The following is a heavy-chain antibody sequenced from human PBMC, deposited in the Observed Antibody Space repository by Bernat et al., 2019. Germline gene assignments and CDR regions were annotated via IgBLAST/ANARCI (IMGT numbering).Heavy chain of an antibody. CDR2: IYWDDDK. CDR1: GFSLSTSGVG. CDR3: AHTIWGSGNGKGDFDY. V-gene: IGHV2-5*02. Sequence: QITLKESGPTLMKPTQTLTLTCAFSGFSLSTSGVGVGWIRQPPGKALEWLAVIYWDDDKRYSPSLKSRLTITKDTSKNQVVLTMTNMDPVDTATYYCAHTIWGSGNGKGDFDYWGQGTLVTVSS. J-gene: IGHJ4*02. D-gene: IGHD3-10*01.